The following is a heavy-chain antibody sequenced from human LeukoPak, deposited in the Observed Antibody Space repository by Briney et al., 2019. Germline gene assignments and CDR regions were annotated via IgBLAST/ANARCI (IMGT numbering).Heavy chain of an antibody. D-gene: IGHD6-13*01. CDR1: GGSISSSSYY. V-gene: IGHV4-39*07. Sequence: SETLSLTCTVSGGSISSSSYYWGWIRQPPGKGLEWIGSIYYSGSTYYNPSLKSRVTISVDTSKNQFSLKLSSVTAADTAVYYCTRGWIAAAGRGHDAFDIWGQGTMVAVSS. CDR3: TRGWIAAAGRGHDAFDI. CDR2: IYYSGST. J-gene: IGHJ3*02.